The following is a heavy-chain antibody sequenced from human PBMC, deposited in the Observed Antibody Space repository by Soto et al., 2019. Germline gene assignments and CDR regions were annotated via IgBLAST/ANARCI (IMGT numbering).Heavy chain of an antibody. CDR1: GDSIISSDFY. Sequence: SETLSLTCTVSGDSIISSDFYWGWVRQPPGRGLEWIGSIFYLGSSYYNPSLKSRVTMSVDTSKNQFSLRLRSVTAADTALYFCARHSLALRKNNWFDPWGQGIMVTVSS. D-gene: IGHD3-3*02. J-gene: IGHJ5*02. CDR2: IFYLGSS. V-gene: IGHV4-39*01. CDR3: ARHSLALRKNNWFDP.